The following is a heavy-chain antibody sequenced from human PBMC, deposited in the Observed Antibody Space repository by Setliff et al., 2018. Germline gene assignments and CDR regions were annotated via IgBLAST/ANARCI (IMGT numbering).Heavy chain of an antibody. Sequence: GGSLRLSCVVSGFTVSNDFIGWVRQAPGKGLEWVSVIYNIGETRYADSVKGRFTISRDKSKNTLYLHLSSLRAEDTATYYCARDRGGTNPWFDFWGQGTLVTVSS. D-gene: IGHD3-10*01. CDR2: IYNIGET. CDR3: ARDRGGTNPWFDF. V-gene: IGHV3-53*01. CDR1: GFTVSNDF. J-gene: IGHJ5*01.